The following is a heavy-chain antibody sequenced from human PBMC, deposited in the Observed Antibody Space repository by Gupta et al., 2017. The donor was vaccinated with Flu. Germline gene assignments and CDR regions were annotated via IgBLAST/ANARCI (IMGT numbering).Heavy chain of an antibody. D-gene: IGHD1-1*01. CDR1: GFTFSRYW. Sequence: EVQLVESGGGLVQPGGSLRLSCAVSGFTFSRYWMHWIRQVPGKGLEWVSRTNEDGSITNYADSVKGRFTISRDNADNKLFLEMSSLRDEDTAVYYCARDVTGRDDQWGQGTLVTVSP. CDR2: TNEDGSIT. J-gene: IGHJ4*02. CDR3: ARDVTGRDDQ. V-gene: IGHV3-74*01.